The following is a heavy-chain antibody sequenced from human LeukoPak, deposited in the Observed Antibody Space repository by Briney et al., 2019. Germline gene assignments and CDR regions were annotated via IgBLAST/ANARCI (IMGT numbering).Heavy chain of an antibody. CDR1: GFTFNTYT. J-gene: IGHJ4*02. CDR3: ARMGSVGPYYFDY. CDR2: ISGSSGII. D-gene: IGHD1-26*01. Sequence: GGSLRLSCAASGFTFNTYTMNWVRQAPGKGLEWVSYISGSSGIIDYADSVRGRFTISRDNAKNSLYLQMNSLRAEDTAVYYCARMGSVGPYYFDYWGQGTLVTVSS. V-gene: IGHV3-48*01.